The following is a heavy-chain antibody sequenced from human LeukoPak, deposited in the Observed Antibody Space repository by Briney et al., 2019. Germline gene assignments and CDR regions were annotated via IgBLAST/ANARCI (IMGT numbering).Heavy chain of an antibody. CDR3: ARDGYCSGGSCYPGAFDI. V-gene: IGHV3-21*01. D-gene: IGHD2-15*01. J-gene: IGHJ3*02. Sequence: PGGSLSLSCAASGFTVGSNYMSWVRQAPGKGLEWVSSISSSSSYIYYADSVKGRFTISRDNAKNSLYLQMNSLRAEDTAVYYCARDGYCSGGSCYPGAFDIWGQGTMVTVSS. CDR1: GFTVGSNY. CDR2: ISSSSSYI.